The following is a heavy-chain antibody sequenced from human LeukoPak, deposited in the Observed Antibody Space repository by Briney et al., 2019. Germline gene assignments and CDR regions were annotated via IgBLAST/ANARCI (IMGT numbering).Heavy chain of an antibody. D-gene: IGHD6-13*01. J-gene: IGHJ4*02. CDR3: AREHSSSWVQFDY. V-gene: IGHV1-18*01. Sequence: ASVKVSCKACGYSFVGYGITWVRQAPGQGLEWMGWFNPENGNTNYAQKVQGRVTMTADTSTSTSYMELRSLRSDDTAVYYCAREHSSSWVQFDYWGQGTLVTVSS. CDR2: FNPENGNT. CDR1: GYSFVGYG.